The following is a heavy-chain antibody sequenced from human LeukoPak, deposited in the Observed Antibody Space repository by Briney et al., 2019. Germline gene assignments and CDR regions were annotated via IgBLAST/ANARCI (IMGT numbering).Heavy chain of an antibody. Sequence: SVKVSCKASGGTFSSYAISWVRQAPGQGLEWMGGIIPIFGTANYAQKFQGRVTITADESTSTAYMELSSLRSEDTAVYYRARSITMIVVDNYYYYMDVWGKGTTVTVSS. CDR3: ARSITMIVVDNYYYYMDV. CDR1: GGTFSSYA. V-gene: IGHV1-69*01. D-gene: IGHD3-22*01. J-gene: IGHJ6*03. CDR2: IIPIFGTA.